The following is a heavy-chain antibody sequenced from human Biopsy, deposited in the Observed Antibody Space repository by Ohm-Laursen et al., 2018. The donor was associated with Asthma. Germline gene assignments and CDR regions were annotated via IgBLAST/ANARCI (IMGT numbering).Heavy chain of an antibody. V-gene: IGHV3-23*01. CDR1: GVSLSSFG. CDR2: ISGSGGST. Sequence: SLRLSCAASGVSLSSFGMNWVRQAPGKGLEWVSAISGSGGSTYYADSVKGRFTISRDNSKNTLYLQMNSLRAEDTAVYYCATFPYGDYLPLDYWGQGTLVTVSS. CDR3: ATFPYGDYLPLDY. J-gene: IGHJ4*02. D-gene: IGHD4-17*01.